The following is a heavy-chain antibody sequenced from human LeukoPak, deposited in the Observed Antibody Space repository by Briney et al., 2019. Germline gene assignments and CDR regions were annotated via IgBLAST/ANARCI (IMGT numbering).Heavy chain of an antibody. D-gene: IGHD3-10*01. CDR3: AKDPGSGSYYNAYHFDY. CDR2: ISGSGGSK. J-gene: IGHJ4*02. V-gene: IGHV3-23*01. Sequence: GGSLRLSCAASGFTFSSYGMSWVRQAPGKGLEWVSAISGSGGSKYYADSVKGRFTISRDNSKNTLYLQMNSLRAEDTAVYYCAKDPGSGSYYNAYHFDYWGQGTLVTVSS. CDR1: GFTFSSYG.